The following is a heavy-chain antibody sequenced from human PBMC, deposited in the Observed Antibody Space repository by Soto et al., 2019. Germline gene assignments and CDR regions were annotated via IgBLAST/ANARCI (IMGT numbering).Heavy chain of an antibody. V-gene: IGHV4-4*02. CDR2: IYHSGST. CDR3: ARGGGLITKGFLGWFDP. CDR1: GGSISSSNW. Sequence: QVQLQESGPGLVKPSGTLSLTCAVSGGSISSSNWWSWVRQPPGKGLEWIGEIYHSGSTNYNPSLKSRVTISVDKSKNQFSLKLSSVTAADTAVYYCARGGGLITKGFLGWFDPWGQGTLVTVSS. J-gene: IGHJ5*02. D-gene: IGHD3-3*01.